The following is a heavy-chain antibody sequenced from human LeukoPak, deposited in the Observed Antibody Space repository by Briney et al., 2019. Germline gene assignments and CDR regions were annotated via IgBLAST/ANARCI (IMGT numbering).Heavy chain of an antibody. CDR3: AIDGRLEDYYYMDV. Sequence: SETLSLTCTVSGGSISSGGYYWSWIRQHPGKGLEWIGYIYYSGSTYYNPSLKSRVTISVDTSKNQFSLKLSSVTAADTAVYYCAIDGRLEDYYYMDVWGKGTTVTVSS. V-gene: IGHV4-31*03. CDR2: IYYSGST. D-gene: IGHD1-1*01. J-gene: IGHJ6*03. CDR1: GGSISSGGYY.